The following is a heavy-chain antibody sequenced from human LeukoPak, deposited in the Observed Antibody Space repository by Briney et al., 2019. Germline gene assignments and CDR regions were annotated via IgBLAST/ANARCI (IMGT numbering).Heavy chain of an antibody. CDR2: IYHSGST. CDR3: AGGPDCSTTSCHYYYMDV. J-gene: IGHJ6*03. CDR1: GYSISSGYY. V-gene: IGHV4-38-2*02. Sequence: SETLSLTCTVSGYSISSGYYWGWIRQPPGKGLEWIGSIYHSGSTYYNPSLKSRVTISVDRSKNQFSLKLSSVTAADTAVYYCAGGPDCSTTSCHYYYMDVWGKGTTVTISS. D-gene: IGHD2-2*01.